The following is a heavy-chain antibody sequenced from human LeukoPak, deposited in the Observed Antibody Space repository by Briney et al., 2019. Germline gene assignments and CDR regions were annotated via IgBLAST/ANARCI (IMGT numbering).Heavy chain of an antibody. J-gene: IGHJ3*02. V-gene: IGHV5-51*01. D-gene: IGHD6-13*01. Sequence: GESLKISCKGSGYSFTRHWIGWVRQMPGKGLEWMGIIYPGDSDTSYSPSFQGQVTISADKSINTAYLQWSSLKASDTAMYYCARLPRGYSSSAFDIWGQGTMVTVSS. CDR3: ARLPRGYSSSAFDI. CDR1: GYSFTRHW. CDR2: IYPGDSDT.